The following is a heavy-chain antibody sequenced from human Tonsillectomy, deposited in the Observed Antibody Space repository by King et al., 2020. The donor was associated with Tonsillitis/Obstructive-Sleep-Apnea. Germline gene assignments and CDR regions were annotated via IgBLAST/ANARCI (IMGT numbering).Heavy chain of an antibody. D-gene: IGHD1-20*01. CDR3: AKAGITGTAAFDI. J-gene: IGHJ3*02. CDR2: ISWNSGSK. V-gene: IGHV3-9*01. CDR1: GFTFDDYA. Sequence: VQLVESGGGLVQPGRSLRLSCAASGFTFDDYAMQWVRQAPGKGVEWGSGISWNSGSKGYADSVKGRITISRDNAKNSLYLQMNSLRAEDTALYYCAKAGITGTAAFDIWGQGPMVTVSS.